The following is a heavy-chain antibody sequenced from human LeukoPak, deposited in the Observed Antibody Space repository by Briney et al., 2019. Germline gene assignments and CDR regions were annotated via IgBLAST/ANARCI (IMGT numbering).Heavy chain of an antibody. D-gene: IGHD4-17*01. Sequence: PSETLSLTCTVSGGSISSSSYYWGWVRQPPGKGLEWIGSIYYSGSTYYNPSLKSRVTISVDTSKNQFSLKLSSVTAADTAVYXCARDYGDLNYWGQGTLVTVSS. J-gene: IGHJ4*02. CDR2: IYYSGST. CDR1: GGSISSSSYY. V-gene: IGHV4-39*01. CDR3: ARDYGDLNY.